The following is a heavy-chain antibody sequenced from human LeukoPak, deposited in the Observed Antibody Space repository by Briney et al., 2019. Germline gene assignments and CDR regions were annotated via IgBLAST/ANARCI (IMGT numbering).Heavy chain of an antibody. Sequence: ASVKVSCKASGYTFTSYGIRWVRQAPGQGLEWMGWISAYNGNTNYAQKLQGRVTMTTGTSTSTAYMELRSLRSDDTAVYYCARDPGGYERGYYYGMDVWGQGTTVTVSS. J-gene: IGHJ6*02. CDR1: GYTFTSYG. CDR2: ISAYNGNT. V-gene: IGHV1-18*01. CDR3: ARDPGGYERGYYYGMDV. D-gene: IGHD5-12*01.